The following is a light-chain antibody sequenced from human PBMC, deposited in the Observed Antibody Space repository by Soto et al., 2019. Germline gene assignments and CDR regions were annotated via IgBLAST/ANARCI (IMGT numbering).Light chain of an antibody. V-gene: IGKV3D-20*02. CDR1: QSVSSSY. CDR2: AAS. CDR3: QQRSNWLLT. Sequence: EIVLTQSPATLSLSPGDRATLSCRASQSVSSSYLAWYQQKPGQAPRLLIYAASSRATGIPARFSGSGSGTDFTLTISRLEPEDFAVYYCQQRSNWLLTFGQGTRLEIK. J-gene: IGKJ5*01.